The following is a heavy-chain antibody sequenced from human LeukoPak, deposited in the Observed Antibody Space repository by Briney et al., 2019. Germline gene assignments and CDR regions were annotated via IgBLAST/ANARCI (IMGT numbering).Heavy chain of an antibody. CDR2: LYYSGST. J-gene: IGHJ5*02. CDR3: ARHLYSSSTSCPNWFDP. V-gene: IGHV4-39*01. CDR1: GLSISRSSYY. D-gene: IGHD2-2*01. Sequence: SETLSLTCTVSGLSISRSSYYWGWIRQPPGKGLEWIGSLYYSGSTHYNPSLKSRVTISVDPSKNQFSVKLSSVPAADTAVYYCARHLYSSSTSCPNWFDPWGQGTLVTVSS.